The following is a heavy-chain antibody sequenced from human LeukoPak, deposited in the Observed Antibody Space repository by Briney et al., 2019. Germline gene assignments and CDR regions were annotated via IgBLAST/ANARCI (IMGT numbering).Heavy chain of an antibody. CDR3: ARDSGYDSSGYYDY. CDR1: GFTFSNYW. CDR2: IKQDGSEK. V-gene: IGHV3-7*01. D-gene: IGHD3-22*01. Sequence: PGGSLRLSCAAPGFTFSNYWMSWVRQAPGKGLEWVANIKQDGSEKYHVDSVKGRFTISRDNAKNSLYLQMNSLRVEDTAVYYCARDSGYDSSGYYDYWGQGTLVTVSS. J-gene: IGHJ4*02.